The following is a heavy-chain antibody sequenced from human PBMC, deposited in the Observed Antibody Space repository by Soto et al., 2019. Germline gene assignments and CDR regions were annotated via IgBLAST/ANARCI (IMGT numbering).Heavy chain of an antibody. D-gene: IGHD6-6*01. J-gene: IGHJ5*02. CDR3: ARVSDERYSTPSLFDP. CDR1: GGSISSGGYY. CDR2: IYCSGST. Sequence: QVQLQESGPGLVKPSQTLSLTCTVSGGSISSGGYYWSWIRQHPGKGLEWIGYIYCSGSTYYNPSLKSRVTISVDTSKNQFSLKLSSVTAADTAVYYCARVSDERYSTPSLFDPWGQGTLVTVSS. V-gene: IGHV4-31*03.